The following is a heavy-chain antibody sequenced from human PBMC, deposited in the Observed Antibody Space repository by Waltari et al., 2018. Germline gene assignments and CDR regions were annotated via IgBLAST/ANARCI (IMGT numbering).Heavy chain of an antibody. Sequence: EGQLVESGGGLVQPGGSLRLSCAASGFTFSSYNMNWVRQAPGKGREWVSYISSSSSTIYYADSVKGRFTISRDNAKNSVYLQMNSLRGEDTAVYYCARDWFPSNWGQGTLVTVSS. CDR2: ISSSSSTI. CDR1: GFTFSSYN. CDR3: ARDWFPSN. J-gene: IGHJ4*02. V-gene: IGHV3-48*04. D-gene: IGHD3-10*01.